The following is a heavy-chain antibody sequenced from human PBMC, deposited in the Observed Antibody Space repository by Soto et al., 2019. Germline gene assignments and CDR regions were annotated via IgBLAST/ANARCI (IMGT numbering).Heavy chain of an antibody. CDR3: ARSSGTYPPSRYYYGLDV. V-gene: IGHV1-18*01. Sequence: ASVKVSCKASGYTFTSYGFSWVRQAPGQGLEWMGWISAHNGDTIYAQKFQDRITMTTDTSTNTAYLELRSLKSGDTAVFYCARSSGTYPPSRYYYGLDVWGQATTVTVSS. CDR2: ISAHNGDT. CDR1: GYTFTSYG. J-gene: IGHJ6*02. D-gene: IGHD1-26*01.